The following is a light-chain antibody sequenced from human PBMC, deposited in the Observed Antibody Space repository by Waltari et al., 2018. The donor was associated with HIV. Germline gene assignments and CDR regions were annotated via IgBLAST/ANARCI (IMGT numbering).Light chain of an antibody. V-gene: IGLV7-46*01. CDR3: LLSYTNARV. Sequence: QAVVTQEPSLTVSPGGTVTLTCASSTGAVTSGHYPYWFQQKPGQAPRALIFDTSNKHSRTPARFSGSLLGGKAALTLSGAQPEDEADYYCLLSYTNARVFVAGTKLTVL. CDR2: DTS. J-gene: IGLJ2*01. CDR1: TGAVTSGHY.